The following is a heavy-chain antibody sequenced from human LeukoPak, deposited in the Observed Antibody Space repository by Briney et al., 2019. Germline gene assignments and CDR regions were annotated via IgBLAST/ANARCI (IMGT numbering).Heavy chain of an antibody. CDR1: GGTFSSYA. D-gene: IGHD4-17*01. Sequence: GASVKVSCEASGGTFSSYAISWVRQAPGQGLEWMGGIIPISGTANYAQKFQGRVTITADKSTSTAYMELSSLRSEDTAVYYCARAPADYGDPHFDYWGQGTLVTVSS. V-gene: IGHV1-69*06. CDR3: ARAPADYGDPHFDY. CDR2: IIPISGTA. J-gene: IGHJ4*02.